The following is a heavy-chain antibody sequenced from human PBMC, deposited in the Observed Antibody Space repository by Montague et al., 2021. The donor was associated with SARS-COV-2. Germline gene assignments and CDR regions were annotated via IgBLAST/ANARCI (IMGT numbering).Heavy chain of an antibody. CDR1: GGSISGYY. D-gene: IGHD6-13*01. CDR3: ATHRQHHNH. J-gene: IGHJ5*02. CDR2: IFYNGDT. V-gene: IGHV4-59*08. Sequence: LSLTCTVSGGSISGYYWTWIRQPPGKGLEWIGYIFYNGDTNYNPSLKSRVSISVDTSKNQFSLKLIAVTAADTAVYFCATHRQHHNHWGQGAMVAVSS.